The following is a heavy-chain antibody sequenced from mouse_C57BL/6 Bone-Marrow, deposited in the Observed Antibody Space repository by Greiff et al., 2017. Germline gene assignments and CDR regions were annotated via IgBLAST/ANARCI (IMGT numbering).Heavy chain of an antibody. Sequence: QVQLQQPGAELVKPGASVKLSCKASGYTFTSYWMQWVKQRPGQGLEWIGEIDPSDSYTNYNQKFKGKATLTVDTSSSTAYMQLSSLTSEDSAVYYCARGRVITTVGYAMDYWGQGTSVTVSS. CDR1: GYTFTSYW. CDR2: IDPSDSYT. D-gene: IGHD1-1*01. J-gene: IGHJ4*01. CDR3: ARGRVITTVGYAMDY. V-gene: IGHV1-50*01.